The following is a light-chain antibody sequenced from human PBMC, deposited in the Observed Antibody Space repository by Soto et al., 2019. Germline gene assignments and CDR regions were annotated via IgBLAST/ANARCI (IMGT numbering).Light chain of an antibody. J-gene: IGLJ2*01. CDR1: NIGSKS. CDR3: QVWDSSSDRDVV. CDR2: YDS. Sequence: SYELTQPPSVSVAPGKPARITSGGNNIGSKSVHWYQQKPGQAPVLVIYYDSDRPSGIPERFSGSNSGNTATLTISRVEAGDEADYYCQVWDSSSDRDVVFGGGTKLTVL. V-gene: IGLV3-21*04.